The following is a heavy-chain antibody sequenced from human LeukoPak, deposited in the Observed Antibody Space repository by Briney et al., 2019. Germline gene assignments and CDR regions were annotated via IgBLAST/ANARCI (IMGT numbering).Heavy chain of an antibody. D-gene: IGHD6-19*01. CDR1: GFTFSSYA. V-gene: IGHV3-30*04. CDR3: ARDRKGEYSSGWYNFDY. Sequence: PGGSLRLSCAASGFTFSSYAMHWVRQAPGEGLERGAVISYDGSNKYYADSVKGRFTISRDNSKHTLYLQMNSLGAEDTAVYYCARDRKGEYSSGWYNFDYWGQGTLVTVSS. J-gene: IGHJ4*02. CDR2: ISYDGSNK.